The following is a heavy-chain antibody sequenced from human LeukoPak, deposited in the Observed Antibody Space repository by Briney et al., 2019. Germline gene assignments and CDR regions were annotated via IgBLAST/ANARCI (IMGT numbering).Heavy chain of an antibody. D-gene: IGHD3-22*01. Sequence: ASVKVSCKASGYPFPSYYMHWVRPAPGQGLEWMGIINPSGGSTSYAQKLQGRVTMTRDKSTSTVYMELNSLRSEDTAVYYCARVAYYDGSSAGVLDYWGQGTLVTVSS. CDR3: ARVAYYDGSSAGVLDY. J-gene: IGHJ4*02. V-gene: IGHV1-46*04. CDR2: INPSGGST. CDR1: GYPFPSYY.